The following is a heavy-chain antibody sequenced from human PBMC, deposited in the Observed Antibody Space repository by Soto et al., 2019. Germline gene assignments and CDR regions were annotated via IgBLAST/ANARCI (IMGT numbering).Heavy chain of an antibody. CDR1: GGSISSYY. CDR2: IYYTGRT. V-gene: IGHV4-59*01. D-gene: IGHD2-21*01. Sequence: QVQLQESGPGLVKPSETLSLTCSVSGGSISSYYWSWIRQPPGKVLEWIGYIYYTGRTKYNSALESRVTLSIGTSNEQFSLNLSSVTAADTAVYYCTRSPYCGGDCYYLDYHYYYYMDVWGKGTTVTVSS. J-gene: IGHJ6*03. CDR3: TRSPYCGGDCYYLDYHYYYYMDV.